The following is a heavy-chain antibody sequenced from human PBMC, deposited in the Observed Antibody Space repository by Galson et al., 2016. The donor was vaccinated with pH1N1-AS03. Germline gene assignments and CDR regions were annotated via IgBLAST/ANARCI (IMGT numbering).Heavy chain of an antibody. CDR2: INPNSGDT. CDR3: ARDRTAAPSYDYSMEV. V-gene: IGHV1-2*02. CDR1: GYTFTGHY. J-gene: IGHJ6*03. Sequence: SVKVSCKASGYTFTGHYIHWERQAPGQGLEWMGWINPNSGDTNNAQKFEGRVTMTRDTSISTAYMEVNRLIFDDTAGYYCARDRTAAPSYDYSMEVWGKGTTVTVSS. D-gene: IGHD5-18*01.